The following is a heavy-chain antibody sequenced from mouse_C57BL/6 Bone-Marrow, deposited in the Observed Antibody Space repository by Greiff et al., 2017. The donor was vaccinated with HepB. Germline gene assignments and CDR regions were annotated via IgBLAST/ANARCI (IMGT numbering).Heavy chain of an antibody. Sequence: EVQLQQSGPELVKPGASVKISCKASGYTFTDYYMNWVKQSHGKSLEWIGDINPNNGGTSYNQKFKGKATLTVDKASSTAYMELRSLPSEDSAVYYCAREGDGYYRLAWFAYWGQGTLVTVSA. CDR1: GYTFTDYY. V-gene: IGHV1-26*01. D-gene: IGHD2-3*01. J-gene: IGHJ3*01. CDR2: INPNNGGT. CDR3: AREGDGYYRLAWFAY.